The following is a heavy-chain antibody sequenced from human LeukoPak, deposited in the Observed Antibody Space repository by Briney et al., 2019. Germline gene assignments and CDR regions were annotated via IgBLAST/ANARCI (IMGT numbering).Heavy chain of an antibody. CDR3: ARPPSVGSPYDGFDI. D-gene: IGHD1-26*01. Sequence: GESLKISCKGSGYSFTSHWLAWVRQVPGKGLEWMGIIYPADSDTRYSPSFQGQVTISADKSITTAYLQWSSLKASDTAMYYCARPPSVGSPYDGFDIWGQGTMVSVSS. CDR1: GYSFTSHW. J-gene: IGHJ3*02. CDR2: IYPADSDT. V-gene: IGHV5-51*01.